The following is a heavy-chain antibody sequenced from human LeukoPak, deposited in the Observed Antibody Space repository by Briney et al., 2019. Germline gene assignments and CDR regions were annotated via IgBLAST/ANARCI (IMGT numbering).Heavy chain of an antibody. Sequence: GRSLRLSCAASGFTFDDYAMHWVRQPPGKGLEWVSGISWNSGNIDYADSVKGRFTISRDNAKNSLYLQMNSLRPEDTAFYYCTKDDSSDYYYSYFDSWGQGTLVTVSS. J-gene: IGHJ4*02. CDR3: TKDDSSDYYYSYFDS. CDR2: ISWNSGNI. CDR1: GFTFDDYA. D-gene: IGHD3-22*01. V-gene: IGHV3-9*01.